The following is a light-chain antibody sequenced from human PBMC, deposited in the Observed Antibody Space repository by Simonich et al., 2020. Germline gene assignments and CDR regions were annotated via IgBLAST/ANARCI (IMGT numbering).Light chain of an antibody. CDR2: WAS. Sequence: DIVMTQSPDSLAVSLGERATINCKSSQSVLYSSNNKNYLAWYQQKPGQPPTLLIYWASTRESGVPDRFSGSGSGTDFTLTISSLQAEDVAVYYCQQYYSTPFTFCPGTKVDIK. J-gene: IGKJ3*01. CDR1: QSVLYSSNNKNY. V-gene: IGKV4-1*01. CDR3: QQYYSTPFT.